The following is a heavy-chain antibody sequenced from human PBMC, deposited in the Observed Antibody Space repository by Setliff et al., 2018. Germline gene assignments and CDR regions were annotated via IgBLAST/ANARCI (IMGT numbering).Heavy chain of an antibody. V-gene: IGHV3-33*01. J-gene: IGHJ5*02. CDR2: LWTNGNNK. Sequence: SLRLSCAASGFTFSYEVIHWDRKDQGKGLEWGAVLWTNGNNKYNADSVKGRFTISRDNSQNTVYLQMDSLRAEDTAVYYCARDDDTTSRYSRFEHWGQGTPVTVSS. CDR3: ARDDDTTSRYSRFEH. CDR1: GFTFSYEV. D-gene: IGHD5-12*01.